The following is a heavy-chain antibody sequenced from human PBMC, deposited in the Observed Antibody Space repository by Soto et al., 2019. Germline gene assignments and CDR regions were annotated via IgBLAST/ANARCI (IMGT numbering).Heavy chain of an antibody. D-gene: IGHD2-8*01. CDR1: GFTFSDYY. CDR3: ARLTYDIFANAFDV. V-gene: IGHV3-11*01. J-gene: IGHJ3*01. Sequence: QVHLVESGGGLVGPGGSLSLSCAASGFTFSDYYMSWIRQAPGKGLEWLSYISRSGDSTYYAAAVKGRVTISRDNAKTTLFLQLNSLRAEDTAVYYCARLTYDIFANAFDVWGQGTMLTVSS. CDR2: ISRSGDST.